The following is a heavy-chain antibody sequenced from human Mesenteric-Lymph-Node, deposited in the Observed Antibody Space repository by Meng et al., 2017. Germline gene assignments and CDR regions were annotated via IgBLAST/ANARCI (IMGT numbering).Heavy chain of an antibody. CDR3: ARDPGYGDPRDY. D-gene: IGHD5-12*01. CDR1: GFTFSSYD. Sequence: GESLKISCAASGFTFSSYDMHWVRQAPGKGLEWLSSIHSGGATYYADFVKGRFIISRDISKNTVHLQMDSLRPEDTAVYYCARDPGYGDPRDYWGQGTLVTVSS. CDR2: IHSGGAT. J-gene: IGHJ4*02. V-gene: IGHV3-66*02.